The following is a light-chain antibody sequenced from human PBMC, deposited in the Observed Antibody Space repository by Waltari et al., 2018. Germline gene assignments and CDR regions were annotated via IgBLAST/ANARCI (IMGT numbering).Light chain of an antibody. Sequence: DIQMTQSPSSLSASVGDRVTLTCQASQDINNYLHWYQQKPGKAPKLLTYDASKLETGVPSRFSGRGYGTHFSFTISSLQPEDIATYYCQQSDTLPLTFGGGTKVEI. CDR3: QQSDTLPLT. CDR2: DAS. V-gene: IGKV1-33*01. J-gene: IGKJ4*01. CDR1: QDINNY.